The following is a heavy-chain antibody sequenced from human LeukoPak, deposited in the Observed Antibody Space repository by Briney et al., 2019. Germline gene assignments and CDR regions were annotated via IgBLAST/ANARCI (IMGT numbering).Heavy chain of an antibody. J-gene: IGHJ4*02. CDR2: INPSGGST. D-gene: IGHD3-10*01. V-gene: IGHV1-46*01. Sequence: GASVKVSCKASGYTFTSYYMHWVRQAPGQGLEWMGIINPSGGSTSYAQKFQGRVTMTRDMSTSTVYMELSSLRSEDTAVYYCARDLQGAGARGTLDYWGQGTLVTVSS. CDR3: ARDLQGAGARGTLDY. CDR1: GYTFTSYY.